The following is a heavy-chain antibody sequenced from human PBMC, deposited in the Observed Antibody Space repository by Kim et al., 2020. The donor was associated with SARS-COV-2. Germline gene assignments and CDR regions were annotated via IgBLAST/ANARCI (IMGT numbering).Heavy chain of an antibody. D-gene: IGHD3-22*01. CDR3: TRGLFYYDDGGFSNFFDF. J-gene: IGHJ3*01. CDR2: VSGGGVNT. V-gene: IGHV3-23*01. CDR1: GFTFSNYP. Sequence: GGSLRLSCVASGFTFSNYPMTWVRQAPGKGLEWVSSVSGGGVNTYTSDSLRGRLTISRDNAKNTVYLQINSLTAEDTALYYCTRGLFYYDDGGFSNFFDFWGPGTMITVS.